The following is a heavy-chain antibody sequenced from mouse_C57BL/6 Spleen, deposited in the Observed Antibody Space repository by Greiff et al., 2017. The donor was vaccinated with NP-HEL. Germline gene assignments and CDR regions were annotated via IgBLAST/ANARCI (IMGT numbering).Heavy chain of an antibody. Sequence: DVMLVESGGGLVKPGGSLKLSCAASGFTFSSYAMSWVRQTPEKRLEWVATISDGGSYTYYPDNVKGRFTISRDNAKNNLYLQMSHLKSEDTAMYYCARDQRMNFDYWGQGTTLTVSS. J-gene: IGHJ2*01. CDR2: ISDGGSYT. V-gene: IGHV5-4*01. CDR1: GFTFSSYA. CDR3: ARDQRMNFDY. D-gene: IGHD2-10*02.